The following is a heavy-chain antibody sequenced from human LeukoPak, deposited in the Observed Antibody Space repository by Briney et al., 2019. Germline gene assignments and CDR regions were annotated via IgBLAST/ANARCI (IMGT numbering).Heavy chain of an antibody. CDR2: INEDGSAK. V-gene: IGHV3-7*01. D-gene: IGHD5-18*01. J-gene: IGHJ3*02. CDR3: TRDVGYNAFDI. CDR1: GFTFRSSW. Sequence: GGSLRLSCGGSGFTFRSSWMTWVRQPPGKGLEWVANINEDGSAKNYGDSVKGRFTISRDNAKNSVYLQMTSLRAEDTAVYYCTRDVGYNAFDIWGQGTMVTISS.